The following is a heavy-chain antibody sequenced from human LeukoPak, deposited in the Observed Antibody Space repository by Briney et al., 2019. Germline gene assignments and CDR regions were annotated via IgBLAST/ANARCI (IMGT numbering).Heavy chain of an antibody. D-gene: IGHD3-22*01. CDR3: ARHSLDYYDSSGYYGFDY. J-gene: IGHJ4*02. CDR2: IYYSGST. CDR1: GGSISSGGYY. Sequence: PSQTLSLTCTVSGGSISSGGYYWSWIRQPPGKGLEWIGYIYYSGSTNYNPSLKSRVTISVDTSKNQFSLKLSSVTAADTAVYYCARHSLDYYDSSGYYGFDYWGQGTLVTVSS. V-gene: IGHV4-61*08.